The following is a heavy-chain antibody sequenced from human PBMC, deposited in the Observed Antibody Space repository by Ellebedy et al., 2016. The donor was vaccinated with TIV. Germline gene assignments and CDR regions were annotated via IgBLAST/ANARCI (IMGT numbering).Heavy chain of an antibody. J-gene: IGHJ4*02. D-gene: IGHD3-10*01. CDR3: AKVRVWYGDAVNS. V-gene: IGHV3-23*01. CDR1: GFTFSSYW. Sequence: GESLKISCAASGFTFSSYWMHWVRQAPGKGLEWVSSASDGGHGTDYAASVEGRFTISRDHSQSTIYLQMDSLRADDTAVYYCAKVRVWYGDAVNSWGPGTRVTVSS. CDR2: ASDGGHGT.